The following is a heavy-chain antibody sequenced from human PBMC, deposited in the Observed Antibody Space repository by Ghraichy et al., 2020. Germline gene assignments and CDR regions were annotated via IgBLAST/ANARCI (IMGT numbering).Heavy chain of an antibody. D-gene: IGHD2-2*01. CDR2: ISYDGSNK. J-gene: IGHJ6*02. CDR3: AKDIVVVPAAQVGYEYYYYGMDV. CDR1: GFTFSSYG. Sequence: GGSLRLSCAASGFTFSSYGMHWVRQAPGKGLEWVAVISYDGSNKYYADSVKGRFTISRDNSKNTLYLQMNSLRAEDTAVYYCAKDIVVVPAAQVGYEYYYYGMDVWDQGTTVTVSS. V-gene: IGHV3-30*18.